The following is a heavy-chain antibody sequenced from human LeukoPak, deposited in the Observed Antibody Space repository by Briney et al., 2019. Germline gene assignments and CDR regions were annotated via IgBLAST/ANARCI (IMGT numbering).Heavy chain of an antibody. Sequence: SETLSLTCTVSGGSISSYYWSWIRQPPGKGPEWIGYIYYSGSTNYNPSLKSRVTISVDTSKNQFSLKLSSATAADTAVYYCAREMRGGSGFVDYWGQGTLVTVSS. D-gene: IGHD2-21*01. CDR1: GGSISSYY. CDR2: IYYSGST. CDR3: AREMRGGSGFVDY. J-gene: IGHJ4*02. V-gene: IGHV4-59*01.